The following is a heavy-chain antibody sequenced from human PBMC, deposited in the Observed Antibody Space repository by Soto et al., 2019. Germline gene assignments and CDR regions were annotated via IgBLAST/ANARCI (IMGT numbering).Heavy chain of an antibody. CDR3: ARGRIIVAGGFDP. D-gene: IGHD6-19*01. J-gene: IGHJ5*02. Sequence: SETLSLTCTVSGGSISSYYWSWIRQPPGKGLEWIGFIFYSGSTSYNPSLKSRVTISVDTSKNQFSLSFEDTAVYYCARGRIIVAGGFDPWGQGTLVTVSS. V-gene: IGHV4-59*01. CDR1: GGSISSYY. CDR2: IFYSGST.